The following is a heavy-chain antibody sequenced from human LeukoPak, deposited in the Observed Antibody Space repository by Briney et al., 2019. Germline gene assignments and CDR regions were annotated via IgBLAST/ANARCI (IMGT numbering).Heavy chain of an antibody. CDR3: VRDRGGAYSGDNLFDP. CDR1: GCTFSSYE. J-gene: IGHJ5*02. Sequence: PGGSLRLSCAASGCTFSSYEMNWVRQAPGKGLEWLSYIIGSGSTTQYAVYVRDRFTISRDNDKNAAYLQMNSLRADDTAIYYCVRDRGGAYSGDNLFDPWGQGTLVTVSS. D-gene: IGHD2-21*01. CDR2: IIGSGSTT. V-gene: IGHV3-48*03.